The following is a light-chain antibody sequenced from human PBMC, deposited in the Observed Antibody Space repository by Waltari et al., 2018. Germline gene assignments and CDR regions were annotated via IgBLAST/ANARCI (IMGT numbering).Light chain of an antibody. CDR1: SSDVGGYNY. CDR2: DVS. CDR3: SSYTSSSTLV. J-gene: IGLJ3*02. Sequence: QSALTQPASVSGSPGQSITISCTGTSSDVGGYNYVSWYQQHPGKAPKLMIYDVSNRPSGVSNRFSGPKSGNTASLTSSGLQAEDEADYYCSSYTSSSTLVFGGGTKLTVL. V-gene: IGLV2-14*03.